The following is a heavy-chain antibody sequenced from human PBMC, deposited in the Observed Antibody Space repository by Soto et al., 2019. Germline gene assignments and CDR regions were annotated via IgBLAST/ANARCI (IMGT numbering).Heavy chain of an antibody. CDR3: VRDQDDSSDAFDI. CDR1: GFTFSSYW. J-gene: IGHJ3*02. Sequence: EVQLVDSGGGLVQPGGSLRLSCAASGFTFSSYWMSWVRQAPGKGLEWVANIKEDGSEKYYVDSVKGRFTISRDNAKNSLYLQMNSLRAADTAVYYWVRDQDDSSDAFDIWGQGTMVTVSS. D-gene: IGHD3-3*01. V-gene: IGHV3-7*01. CDR2: IKEDGSEK.